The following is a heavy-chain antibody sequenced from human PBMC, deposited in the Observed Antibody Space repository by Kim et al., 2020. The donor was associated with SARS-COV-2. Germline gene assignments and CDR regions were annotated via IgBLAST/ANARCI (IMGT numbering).Heavy chain of an antibody. V-gene: IGHV3-30*18. CDR3: AKGGLGGNYYDREEFDY. D-gene: IGHD3-22*01. J-gene: IGHJ4*02. CDR2: ISYDGSNK. CDR1: GFTFSSYG. Sequence: GGSLRLSCAASGFTFSSYGMHWVRQAPGKGLEWVAVISYDGSNKYYADSVKGRFTISRDNSKNTLYLQMNSLRAEDTAVYYCAKGGLGGNYYDREEFDYWGQGTLVTVSS.